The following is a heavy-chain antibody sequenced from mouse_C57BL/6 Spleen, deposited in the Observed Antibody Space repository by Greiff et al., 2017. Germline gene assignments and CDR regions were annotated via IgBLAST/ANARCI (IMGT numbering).Heavy chain of an antibody. J-gene: IGHJ2*01. CDR3: ARYGAAYYFDY. CDR1: GYTFTSYW. D-gene: IGHD1-1*02. Sequence: QVQLKQPGAELVKPGASVKLSCKASGYTFTSYWMHWVKQRPGRGLEWIGRIDPNSGGTKYNEKFKSKATLTVDKPSSTAYMQLSILTSEDSAFFYCARYGAAYYFDYWGQGTTLTVSS. CDR2: IDPNSGGT. V-gene: IGHV1-62-3*01.